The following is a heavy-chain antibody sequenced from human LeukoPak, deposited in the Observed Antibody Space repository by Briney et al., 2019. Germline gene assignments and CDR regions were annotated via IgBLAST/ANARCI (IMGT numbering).Heavy chain of an antibody. CDR1: GFTFSSYA. J-gene: IGHJ6*03. CDR2: ISGSGGST. Sequence: GGSLRLSCAASGFTFSSYAMSWVRQAPGKGLEWVSAISGSGGSTYYADSVKGRFTISRDNSKNTLYLQMNSLRAGDTAVYYCAKGVAADYYYYIDVWGKGTTVTVSS. V-gene: IGHV3-23*01. D-gene: IGHD6-13*01. CDR3: AKGVAADYYYYIDV.